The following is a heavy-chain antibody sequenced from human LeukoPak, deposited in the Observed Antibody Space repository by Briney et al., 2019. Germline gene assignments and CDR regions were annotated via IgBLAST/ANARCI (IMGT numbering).Heavy chain of an antibody. D-gene: IGHD3-3*01. Sequence: SETLSPTCTVSGGSISSYYWSWIRQPPGKGLEWIGYIYYSGSTNYNPSLKSRVTISVDTSKNQFSLKLSSVTAADTAVYYCARVGGYDFWSGYWDYRGQGTLVTVSS. CDR1: GGSISSYY. CDR2: IYYSGST. J-gene: IGHJ4*02. V-gene: IGHV4-59*01. CDR3: ARVGGYDFWSGYWDY.